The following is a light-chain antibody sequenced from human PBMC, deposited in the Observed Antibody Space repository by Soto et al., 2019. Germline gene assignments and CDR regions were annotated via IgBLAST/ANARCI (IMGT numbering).Light chain of an antibody. Sequence: EIVMTQSPATLSVSPGEGATLSCRASQSVSSNLAWYQQKPGQTPRLLMYATSTRATGTPARFSGSGSGTEFTLTISNLQPEDFAVYYCQQYNSWLWTFGPGTRVDIK. CDR2: ATS. J-gene: IGKJ3*01. CDR3: QQYNSWLWT. CDR1: QSVSSN. V-gene: IGKV3-15*01.